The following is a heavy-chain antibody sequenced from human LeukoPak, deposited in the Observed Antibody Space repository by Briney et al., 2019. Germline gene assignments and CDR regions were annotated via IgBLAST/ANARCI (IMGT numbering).Heavy chain of an antibody. CDR3: ARSHYYDSSGSLRGYYYYYMDV. V-gene: IGHV4-38-2*02. D-gene: IGHD3-22*01. CDR2: IYHSGST. J-gene: IGHJ6*03. Sequence: SETLSLTCTVSGYSISSGYYWGWIRQPPGKGLEWIGSIYHSGSTNYNPSLKSRVTISVDTSKNQFSLKLSSVTAADTAVYYCARSHYYDSSGSLRGYYYYYMDVWGKGTTVTISS. CDR1: GYSISSGYY.